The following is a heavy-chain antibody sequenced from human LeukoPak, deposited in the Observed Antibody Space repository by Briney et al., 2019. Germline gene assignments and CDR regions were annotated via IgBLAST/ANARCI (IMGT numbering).Heavy chain of an antibody. CDR1: GGSISSYY. CDR3: ARTTEGYCRSTSCYDFSYSYYMDV. D-gene: IGHD2-2*01. Sequence: SDTLSLTCTVSGGSISSYYWSWIRQPPGKGLEWIGYIYYSGGTHYNPSLKSRVSISVDTSKNQFSLKLSSVTAADTAVYYCARTTEGYCRSTSCYDFSYSYYMDVWGKGTTVTISS. J-gene: IGHJ6*03. V-gene: IGHV4-59*07. CDR2: IYYSGGT.